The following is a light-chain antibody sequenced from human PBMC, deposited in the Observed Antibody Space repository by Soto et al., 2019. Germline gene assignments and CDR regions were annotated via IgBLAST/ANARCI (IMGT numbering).Light chain of an antibody. J-gene: IGLJ2*01. V-gene: IGLV1-44*01. CDR2: SNN. Sequence: QSVLTQPPSASGTPGQRVTISCSGSSSNIGSNVVNWYQQLPGTAPKLLIYSNNQRPSGVPDRISGSKSGTSASLAISGLQSEDEADYYCSAWADSLNGVVFGGGTKLTVL. CDR1: SSNIGSNV. CDR3: SAWADSLNGVV.